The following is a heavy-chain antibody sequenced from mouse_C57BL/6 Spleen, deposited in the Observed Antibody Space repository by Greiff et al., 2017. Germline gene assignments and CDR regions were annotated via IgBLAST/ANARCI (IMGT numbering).Heavy chain of an antibody. V-gene: IGHV1-59*01. CDR1: GYTFTSYW. CDR3: ARRSWDY. CDR2: IDPSDSYT. Sequence: VQLQQPGAELVRPGTSVKLSCKASGYTFTSYWMHWVKQRPGQGLEWIGVIDPSDSYTNYNQKFKGKATLTVDTSSSTAYMQLSSLTSEDSAVYYCARRSWDYWGQGTTLTVSS. J-gene: IGHJ2*01.